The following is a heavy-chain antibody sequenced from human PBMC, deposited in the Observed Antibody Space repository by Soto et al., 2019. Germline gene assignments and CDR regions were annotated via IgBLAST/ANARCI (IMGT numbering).Heavy chain of an antibody. D-gene: IGHD1-20*01. CDR2: VTGSGGST. CDR1: GFTFNSYA. CDR3: AKAPHSRNWNPPFTSAFDY. Sequence: EVQLLESGGGLVQPGGSLRLSCAASGFTFNSYAMSWVRQAPGKGLEWVSIVTGSGGSTYYADSVKGRFTISRDNSKNTLYLQMNNLRAEDTAVYYCAKAPHSRNWNPPFTSAFDYWGQGTLVTASS. J-gene: IGHJ4*02. V-gene: IGHV3-23*01.